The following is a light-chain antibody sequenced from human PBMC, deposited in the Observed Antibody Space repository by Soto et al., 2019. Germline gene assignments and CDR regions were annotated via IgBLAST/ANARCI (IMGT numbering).Light chain of an antibody. Sequence: ETVVTQSPAALSVSPGQGASLSCRASQRVGNDVAWYQQKPGQAPRLLIYDTSTRATGIPARFSGSGSGTEFTLTISSLQSEDFAVYYCHQYSNWPPITFGQGTRLEI. CDR1: QRVGND. CDR3: HQYSNWPPIT. CDR2: DTS. V-gene: IGKV3-15*01. J-gene: IGKJ5*01.